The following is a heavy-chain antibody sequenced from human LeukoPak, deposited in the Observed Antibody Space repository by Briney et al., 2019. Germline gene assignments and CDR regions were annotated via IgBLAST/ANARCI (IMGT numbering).Heavy chain of an antibody. CDR1: GGSISSYY. CDR2: IYYSGST. CDR3: ARGGGIVGIHWFDP. Sequence: PSETLSLTCTVSGGSISSYYWSWIRQPPGKGLEWIGYIYYSGSTNYNPSLKSRVTISVDTSKNQFSLKLSSVTAADTAVYYCARGGGIVGIHWFDPWGQGTLVTVSS. V-gene: IGHV4-59*12. D-gene: IGHD1-26*01. J-gene: IGHJ5*02.